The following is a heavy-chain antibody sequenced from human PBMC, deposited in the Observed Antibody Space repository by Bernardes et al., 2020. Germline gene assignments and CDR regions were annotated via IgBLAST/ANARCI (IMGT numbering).Heavy chain of an antibody. J-gene: IGHJ6*03. D-gene: IGHD2-8*01. V-gene: IGHV3-23*01. CDR3: ANEYCTNGVSYGDYYYYYMDV. Sequence: GGSLRLSCAASGFTFSSYAMSWVRQAPGKGLEWVSAISGSGGSTYYADSVKGRFTISRDNSKNTLYLQMNSLRAEDTAVYYCANEYCTNGVSYGDYYYYYMDVWGKGTTVTVSS. CDR1: GFTFSSYA. CDR2: ISGSGGST.